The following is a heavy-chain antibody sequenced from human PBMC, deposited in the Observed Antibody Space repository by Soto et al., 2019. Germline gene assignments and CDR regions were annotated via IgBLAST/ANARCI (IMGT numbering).Heavy chain of an antibody. CDR3: ARGGTALAPSLHM. D-gene: IGHD6-6*01. V-gene: IGHV4-31*03. CDR2: IYYSGNT. J-gene: IGHJ3*02. CDR1: GASITSGGYY. Sequence: ASETLSLTCSVSGASITSGGYYWSWIRQHPGQGLEWIGYIYYSGNTYYNPSLKSRVTISVDTSKNQFSLNLNSVTAADTAVYYCARGGTALAPSLHMWGQGTMVTVSS.